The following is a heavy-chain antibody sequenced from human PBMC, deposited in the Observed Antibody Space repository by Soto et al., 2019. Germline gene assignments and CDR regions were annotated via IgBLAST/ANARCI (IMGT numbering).Heavy chain of an antibody. J-gene: IGHJ6*02. V-gene: IGHV3-48*03. CDR2: ISSSGDPV. CDR3: ARALRELAGTGGPQSYYYYYYGLDV. CDR1: GFPFSSYE. D-gene: IGHD6-19*01. Sequence: GSLRLSCAASGFPFSSYEMIWVRQAPGKGLECVSYISSSGDPVYYADSVKGRFTISRDNAKNSLSLQMNSLRVEDTAVYYCARALRELAGTGGPQSYYYYYYGLDVWGQGTTVTVSS.